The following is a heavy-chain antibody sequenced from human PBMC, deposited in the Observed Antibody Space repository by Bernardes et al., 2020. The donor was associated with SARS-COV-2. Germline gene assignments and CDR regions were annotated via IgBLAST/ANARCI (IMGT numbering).Heavy chain of an antibody. Sequence: GGSLRLSCAASGFTFSSYAMSWVRQAPGKGLEWVSAISCSGGSTYYADSVKGRFTISRDNFKNTLYLQMNSLRAEDTAVYYCAKGGPRVVATITGFDYWGQGTLVTVSS. J-gene: IGHJ4*02. CDR1: GFTFSSYA. D-gene: IGHD5-12*01. CDR3: AKGGPRVVATITGFDY. V-gene: IGHV3-23*01. CDR2: ISCSGGST.